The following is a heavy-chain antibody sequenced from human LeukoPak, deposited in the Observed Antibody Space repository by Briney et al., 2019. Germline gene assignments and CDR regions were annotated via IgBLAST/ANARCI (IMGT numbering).Heavy chain of an antibody. V-gene: IGHV4-61*01. J-gene: IGHJ4*02. Sequence: PSETLSLTCTVSGGSVSSGSYYWSWIRQPPGKGLEWIGCIYYSGSTNYNPSLKSRVTISVDTSKNQFSLKLSSVTAADTAVYYCARDDSSGYHFDYWGQGTLVTVSS. CDR3: ARDDSSGYHFDY. D-gene: IGHD3-22*01. CDR1: GGSVSSGSYY. CDR2: IYYSGST.